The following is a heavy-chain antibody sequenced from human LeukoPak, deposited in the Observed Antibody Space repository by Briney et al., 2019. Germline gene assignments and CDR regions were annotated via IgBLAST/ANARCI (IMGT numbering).Heavy chain of an antibody. D-gene: IGHD4-23*01. CDR3: AREHYGVTSPPYYFDY. CDR1: GFTVSSNY. V-gene: IGHV3-53*01. Sequence: GGSLRLSCAASGFTVSSNYMTWVRQAPGKGLEWVSVIYSGGGTYYADSVKGRFTISRDNSKNTLYLQMNNLRAEDTAVYYCAREHYGVTSPPYYFDYWGQGTLVTVSS. J-gene: IGHJ4*02. CDR2: IYSGGGT.